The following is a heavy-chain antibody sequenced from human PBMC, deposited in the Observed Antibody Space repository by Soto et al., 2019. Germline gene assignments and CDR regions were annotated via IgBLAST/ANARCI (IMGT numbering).Heavy chain of an antibody. D-gene: IGHD3-10*01. CDR2: ISSSGSTT. Sequence: EVSLVESGGDLVQPGGSLRVSCAASGFTFNTYSMNWVRQAPGKGLEWVSYISSSGSTTFYADSVKGRFTISRDNAKNSLYLQMNRLAADDTAVYYCTRGVGYYAAYLSGTYYYYDYWGQGTLVAVSS. CDR1: GFTFNTYS. V-gene: IGHV3-48*01. J-gene: IGHJ4*02. CDR3: TRGVGYYAAYLSGTYYYYDY.